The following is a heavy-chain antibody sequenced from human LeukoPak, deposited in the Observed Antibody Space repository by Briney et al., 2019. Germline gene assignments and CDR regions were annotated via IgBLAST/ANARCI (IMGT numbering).Heavy chain of an antibody. CDR2: IYHSGST. J-gene: IGHJ5*02. CDR3: ARLGESVVAETFYNWFDP. V-gene: IGHV4-38-2*01. CDR1: GYSISSGYY. Sequence: SETLSLTCAVSGYSISSGYYWGWIRQPPGKGLELIGSIYHSGSTYYNPSLKSRVTISVDTSKNQFSLKLSSVTAADTAVYYCARLGESVVAETFYNWFDPWGQGTLVTVSS. D-gene: IGHD2-15*01.